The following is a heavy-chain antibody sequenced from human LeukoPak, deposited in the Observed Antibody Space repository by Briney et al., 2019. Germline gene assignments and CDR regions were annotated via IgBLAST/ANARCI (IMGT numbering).Heavy chain of an antibody. V-gene: IGHV3-21*01. CDR2: ICSSRSYI. CDR1: GFTFSSYS. Sequence: PEGSLRLSCAASGFTFSSYSMNWVRQAPGKGLEWVSFICSSRSYIYYADSVKGRFTISRDNAKNSLYLQMNSLRAEDTAVYYCARFIAAPYYFDYWGRGTLVTVSS. J-gene: IGHJ4*02. D-gene: IGHD6-13*01. CDR3: ARFIAAPYYFDY.